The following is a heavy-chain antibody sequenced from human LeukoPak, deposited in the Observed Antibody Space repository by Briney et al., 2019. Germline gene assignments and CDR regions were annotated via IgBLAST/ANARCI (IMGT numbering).Heavy chain of an antibody. CDR3: ARYSSSGDAFDI. J-gene: IGHJ3*02. D-gene: IGHD6-6*01. Sequence: SETLSLTCTVSGGSISSGSYYWSWIRQPAGKGLEWIGRIYTSGSTNYNPSLKSRVTMSVDTSKNQFSLKLSSVTAADTAVYYCARYSSSGDAFDIWGQGTMVTVSS. CDR2: IYTSGST. V-gene: IGHV4-61*02. CDR1: GGSISSGSYY.